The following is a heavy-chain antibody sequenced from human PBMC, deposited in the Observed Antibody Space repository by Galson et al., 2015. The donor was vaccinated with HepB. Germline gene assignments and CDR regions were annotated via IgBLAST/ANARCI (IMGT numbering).Heavy chain of an antibody. D-gene: IGHD6-19*01. J-gene: IGHJ6*02. V-gene: IGHV1-46*01. Sequence: SVKVSCKASGYTFTSYYMHWVRQAPGQGLEWMGIINHSGGSTSYAQKFQGRVTMTRDTSTSTVYMELSSLRSEDTAVYYCARDLSYSSGWYRGSYYYGMDVWGQGTTVTVSS. CDR1: GYTFTSYY. CDR3: ARDLSYSSGWYRGSYYYGMDV. CDR2: INHSGGST.